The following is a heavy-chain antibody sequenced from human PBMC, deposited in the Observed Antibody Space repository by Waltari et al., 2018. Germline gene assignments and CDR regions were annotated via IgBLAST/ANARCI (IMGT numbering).Heavy chain of an antibody. J-gene: IGHJ6*02. Sequence: QLQLQESGPGLVKPSETLSLTCTVSGGSISSSSYYWGWIRQPPGKGLEWIVSIYYSGSTYYNPSLKSRVTISVDTSKNQFSLKLSSVTAADTAVYYCARVGYCSSTSCYVRGMDVWGQGTTVTVSS. V-gene: IGHV4-39*07. CDR2: IYYSGST. D-gene: IGHD2-2*01. CDR1: GGSISSSSYY. CDR3: ARVGYCSSTSCYVRGMDV.